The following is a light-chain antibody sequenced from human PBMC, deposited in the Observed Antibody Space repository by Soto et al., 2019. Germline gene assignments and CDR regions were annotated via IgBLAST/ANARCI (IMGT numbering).Light chain of an antibody. CDR3: GTWDTSLTTVV. V-gene: IGLV1-51*02. CDR1: SSNIGKNY. CDR2: ESN. Sequence: QSVLTQPPSVSAASGQTVTISCSGSSSNIGKNYVSWYQQIPGTAPKLLIYESNKRPSGIPDRFSGSKSGTSATLGITGLQTGYEADYYCGTWDTSLTTVVFGGGTKLTVL. J-gene: IGLJ2*01.